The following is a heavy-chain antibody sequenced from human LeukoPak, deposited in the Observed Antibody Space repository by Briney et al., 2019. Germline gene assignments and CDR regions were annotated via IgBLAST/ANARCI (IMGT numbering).Heavy chain of an antibody. CDR1: GFTFSSCA. Sequence: PGGSLRLSCSASGFTFSSCAMHWVRQAPGEGLEYVSLISTNGGSTSYADSVKGRFIISRDNAKNTLYLQMSSLRTEGTAIYYCVKDQSGTWSFDYWGQGTLVTVSS. J-gene: IGHJ4*02. CDR2: ISTNGGST. CDR3: VKDQSGTWSFDY. D-gene: IGHD1-7*01. V-gene: IGHV3-64D*06.